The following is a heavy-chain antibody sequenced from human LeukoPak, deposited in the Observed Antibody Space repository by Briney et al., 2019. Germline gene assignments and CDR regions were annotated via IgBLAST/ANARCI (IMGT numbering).Heavy chain of an antibody. V-gene: IGHV3-23*01. CDR2: ISGSGGST. CDR3: AKDPAIVVVPDNWFDP. D-gene: IGHD2-2*01. J-gene: IGHJ5*02. Sequence: GGSLRLSCAASGFTFSSNAMNWVRKAPGKGMEWVSAISGSGGSTSYQDSAKGRFAISRDNSKNTLYLQMNSLRSEDKAVYYGAKDPAIVVVPDNWFDPWGQGTLVTVSS. CDR1: GFTFSSNA.